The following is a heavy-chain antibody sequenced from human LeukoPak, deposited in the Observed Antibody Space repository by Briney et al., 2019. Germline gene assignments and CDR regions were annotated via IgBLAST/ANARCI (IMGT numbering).Heavy chain of an antibody. Sequence: GGYLRLSCAASGFSFTSYEMNWVRQAPGKGLEWISYISSSGSTIYYADSVKGRSTISRDNAKNSLYLQMNSLRAEDTAVYYCARRYCSSTSCTLDYWGQGTLVTVSS. D-gene: IGHD2-2*01. CDR3: ARRYCSSTSCTLDY. J-gene: IGHJ4*02. CDR1: GFSFTSYE. CDR2: ISSSGSTI. V-gene: IGHV3-48*03.